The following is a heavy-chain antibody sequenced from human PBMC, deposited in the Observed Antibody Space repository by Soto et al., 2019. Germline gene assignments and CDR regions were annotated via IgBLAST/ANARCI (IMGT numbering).Heavy chain of an antibody. D-gene: IGHD4-17*01. CDR1: GGTFSSYS. V-gene: IGHV1-69*04. CDR2: ITPILGIA. Sequence: SVKVSCKASGGTFSSYSINWVRQAPGQGLEWMGRITPILGIANYAQKFQGRVTITANKSTSTAYMELSSLRSEDTAVYYCAREPYGDYSGYWSQGTLVTVSS. CDR3: AREPYGDYSGY. J-gene: IGHJ4*02.